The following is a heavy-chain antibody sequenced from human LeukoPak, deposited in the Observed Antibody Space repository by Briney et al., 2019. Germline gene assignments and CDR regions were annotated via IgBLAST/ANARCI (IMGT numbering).Heavy chain of an antibody. CDR3: ARLLDWRFDY. CDR2: ISSSSSYM. Sequence: PGGSLRLSCAASGFTFSSYSMNWVRQAPGKGLEWVSSISSSSSYMYYADSVKGRFTISRDNAKNSLYLQMNSLRAEDTAVYYCARLLDWRFDYWGQGTLVTVSS. V-gene: IGHV3-21*01. D-gene: IGHD3-9*01. CDR1: GFTFSSYS. J-gene: IGHJ4*02.